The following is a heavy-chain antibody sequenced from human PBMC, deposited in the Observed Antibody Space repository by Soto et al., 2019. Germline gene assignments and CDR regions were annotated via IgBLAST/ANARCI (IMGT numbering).Heavy chain of an antibody. J-gene: IGHJ6*03. Sequence: GASVKVSCKASGYTFTSYDINWVRQATGQGLEWMGWMNPNSGNTSYAQKFQGRVTMTRNTSISTAYMELSSLRSEDTAVYYCARVHSSYYYYYMDVWGKGTTVTVSS. CDR1: GYTFTSYD. CDR2: MNPNSGNT. V-gene: IGHV1-8*01. D-gene: IGHD6-13*01. CDR3: ARVHSSYYYYYMDV.